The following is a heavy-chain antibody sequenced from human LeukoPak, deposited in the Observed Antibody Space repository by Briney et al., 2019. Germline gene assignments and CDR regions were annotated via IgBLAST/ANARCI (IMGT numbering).Heavy chain of an antibody. J-gene: IGHJ5*02. CDR1: GGSISSSSYY. V-gene: IGHV4-39*07. CDR3: ARGSADP. Sequence: SETLSLTCTVSGGSISSSSYYWGWIRQTPGKGLEWIGSIYYSGSTFYSPSLKSRVTISVDTSKNQFSLKLSSVTAADTAVYYCARGSADPWGQGTLVTVSS. CDR2: IYYSGST. D-gene: IGHD2-15*01.